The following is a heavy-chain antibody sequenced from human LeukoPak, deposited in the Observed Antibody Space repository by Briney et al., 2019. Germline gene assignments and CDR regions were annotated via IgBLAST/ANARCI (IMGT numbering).Heavy chain of an antibody. CDR2: IHTSGSA. D-gene: IGHD4-17*01. CDR3: ARDIVYLIDEDYG. V-gene: IGHV4-4*07. J-gene: IGHJ4*02. Sequence: SETLSLTCSVSGSSFNTYYWSWIRQPAGKALEWIGRIHTSGSADYSPSLQSRVTISVDMSKKEFSLKLTSVTAADTAVYYCARDIVYLIDEDYGWGQGILVTISS. CDR1: GSSFNTYY.